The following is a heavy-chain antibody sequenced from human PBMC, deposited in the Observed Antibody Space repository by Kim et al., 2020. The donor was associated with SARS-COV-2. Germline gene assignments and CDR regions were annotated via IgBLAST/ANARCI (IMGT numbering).Heavy chain of an antibody. CDR2: ISSDGSRK. CDR1: RFTFSRYD. J-gene: IGHJ3*02. V-gene: IGHV3-30*18. CDR3: AKVAYNWNREDGLDM. D-gene: IGHD1-20*01. Sequence: GVSLRLSCTASRFTFSRYDMHWVRQSPGKGLEWVAVISSDGSRKDYADHVKGRFTVSRDNLEDTLFLEINSLRPEDTAVYYCAKVAYNWNREDGLDMWG.